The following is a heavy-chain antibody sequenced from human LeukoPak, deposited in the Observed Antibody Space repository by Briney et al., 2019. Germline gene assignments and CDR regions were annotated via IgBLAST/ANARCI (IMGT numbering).Heavy chain of an antibody. J-gene: IGHJ6*02. CDR1: GFTFSDYY. V-gene: IGHV3-11*06. CDR2: ISSSSSYI. D-gene: IGHD5-18*01. CDR3: AKRKYSYGSYGMDV. Sequence: GGSLRLSCAVSGFTFSDYYMSWIRQAPGKGLEWVSSISSSSSYIYYADSVKGRFTISRDNAKNSLYLQMNSLRAEDTAVYYCAKRKYSYGSYGMDVWGQGTTVTVSS.